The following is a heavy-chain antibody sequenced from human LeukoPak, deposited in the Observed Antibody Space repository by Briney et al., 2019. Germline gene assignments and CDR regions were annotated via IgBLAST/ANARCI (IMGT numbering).Heavy chain of an antibody. V-gene: IGHV4-39*01. Sequence: PPETPSHTCTVSGGSISSSSYYWGWIRQPPGKGLEWIGSIYYSGSTYYNPSLKSRVTISVDTSKNQFFLRLSSVTAADTAVYYCARQPRYSFDYSGHRKLVTVSS. CDR3: ARQPRYSFDY. CDR1: GGSISSSSYY. D-gene: IGHD2-15*01. J-gene: IGHJ4*03. CDR2: IYYSGST.